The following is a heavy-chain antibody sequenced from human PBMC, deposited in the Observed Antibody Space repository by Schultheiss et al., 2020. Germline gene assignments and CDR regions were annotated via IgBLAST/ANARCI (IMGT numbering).Heavy chain of an antibody. CDR1: GFTFSSYT. Sequence: GGSLRLSFVISGFTFSSYTMNWVRQAPGKGLEWVGRIRSKANSYATAYAASVKGRFTISRDDSKNTAYLQMNSLKTEDTAVYYCAREEEGMVTAPFDYWGQGTLVTVSS. V-gene: IGHV3-73*01. CDR2: IRSKANSYAT. CDR3: AREEEGMVTAPFDY. D-gene: IGHD2-21*02. J-gene: IGHJ4*02.